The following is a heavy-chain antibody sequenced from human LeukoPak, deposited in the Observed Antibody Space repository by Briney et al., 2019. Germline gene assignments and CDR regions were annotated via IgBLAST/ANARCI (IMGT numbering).Heavy chain of an antibody. J-gene: IGHJ4*02. CDR2: IYYSGST. D-gene: IGHD6-19*01. Sequence: PSETLSLTCTVSGGSISSSSYYWGWIRQPPGKGLKWIGSIYYSGSTYYNPSLKNRVTISVDTPKNQFSLKLSSVTAADTAVYYCAIPYSSGWTWGYWGQGTLVTVSS. V-gene: IGHV4-39*01. CDR1: GGSISSSSYY. CDR3: AIPYSSGWTWGY.